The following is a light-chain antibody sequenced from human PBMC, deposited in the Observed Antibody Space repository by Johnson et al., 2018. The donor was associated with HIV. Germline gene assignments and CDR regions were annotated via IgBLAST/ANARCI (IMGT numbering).Light chain of an antibody. V-gene: IGLV1-51*02. CDR2: EDY. CDR1: SSNIENYF. CDR3: GVWGASLSPHYV. J-gene: IGLJ1*01. Sequence: QSVLTQPPSVSAAPGQRVNISCSGHSSNIENYFVSWYHQLPGAAPRLLIYEDYKRPSGIPDRFSGSKSGASATLGITGLQTGDEAAYYFGVWGASLSPHYVFGTGTKVTVL.